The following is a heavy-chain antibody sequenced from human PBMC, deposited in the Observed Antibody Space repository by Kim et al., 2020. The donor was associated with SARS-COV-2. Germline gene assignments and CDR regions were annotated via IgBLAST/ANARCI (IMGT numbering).Heavy chain of an antibody. CDR1: GFTFSSYA. Sequence: GGSLRLSCAASGFTFSSYAMSWVRQAPGKGLEWVSAISGSGGSTYYADSVKGRFTISRDNSKNTLYLQMNSLRAEDTAVYYCGSMYYDYVWGSYSGYWGQGTLVTVSS. CDR2: ISGSGGST. CDR3: GSMYYDYVWGSYSGY. D-gene: IGHD3-16*01. J-gene: IGHJ4*02. V-gene: IGHV3-23*01.